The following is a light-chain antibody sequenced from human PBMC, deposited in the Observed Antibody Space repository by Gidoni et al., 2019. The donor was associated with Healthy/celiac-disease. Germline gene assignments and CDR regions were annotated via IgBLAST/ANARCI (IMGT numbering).Light chain of an antibody. V-gene: IGKV1-9*01. CDR1: QGISSY. CDR3: QQLNSYPYT. J-gene: IGKJ2*01. CDR2: AAS. Sequence: DLQLNQSPSFLSASVGDRVTITCRASQGISSYLAWYQQKPGKAPKLLIYAASTLQSGVPSRFSGSGSETEFTLTISSLQPEDFATYYCQQLNSYPYTFGQGTKLEIK.